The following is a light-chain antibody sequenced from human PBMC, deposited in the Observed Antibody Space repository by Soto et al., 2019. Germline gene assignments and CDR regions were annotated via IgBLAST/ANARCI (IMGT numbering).Light chain of an antibody. J-gene: IGKJ1*01. V-gene: IGKV1-5*03. CDR3: QHYNSYSEA. CDR2: KAS. Sequence: IQLTQSPSTLYGSAGDRVTITCRASQPITSWFAWYQQKPGKAPKLLIYKASTLKSGVPSRFSGSGSGTEFTLTISSLQPDDFATYYCQHYNSYSEAFGQGTKVDI. CDR1: QPITSW.